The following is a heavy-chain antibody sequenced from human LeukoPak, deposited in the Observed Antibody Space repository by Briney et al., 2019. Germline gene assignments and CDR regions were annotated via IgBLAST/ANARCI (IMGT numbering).Heavy chain of an antibody. Sequence: GGSLRLSCAASGFSFKNYAMHWVRQAPGKGLEWVSVISYHGSEKTYAASVRGRFTISRDNSKYTLFLQMSGLRPEDTAVYSCARDFNALTTFWGQGVLVTVSS. CDR2: ISYHGSEK. CDR1: GFSFKNYA. D-gene: IGHD4-17*01. J-gene: IGHJ4*02. V-gene: IGHV3-30*03. CDR3: ARDFNALTTF.